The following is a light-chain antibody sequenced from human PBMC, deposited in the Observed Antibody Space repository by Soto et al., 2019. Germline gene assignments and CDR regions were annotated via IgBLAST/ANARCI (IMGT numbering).Light chain of an antibody. CDR1: QSVGSD. CDR3: QQRSSWPLT. V-gene: IGKV3-11*01. Sequence: EIVLTQSPATLSLSPGERATLSCRASQSVGSDLAWYQQKPGQAPRLIIYDASKRATGIPGRFSGIGSGADFTPPITRPEPEDFAVYYCQQRSSWPLTFGQGTRLEIK. J-gene: IGKJ5*01. CDR2: DAS.